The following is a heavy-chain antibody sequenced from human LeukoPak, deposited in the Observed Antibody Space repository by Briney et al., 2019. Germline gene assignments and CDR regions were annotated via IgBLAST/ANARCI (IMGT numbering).Heavy chain of an antibody. CDR3: ARHSQSTWELLY. CDR1: GGSISSSSYY. CDR2: IYYSGST. V-gene: IGHV4-39*01. J-gene: IGHJ4*02. Sequence: PPETLCHACTVSGGSISSSSYYWGWIRQPPGKGLEWIGSIYYSGSTYYNPSLNSRVTISVDTSKNQFSLKLSSVTAADTAVYYCARHSQSTWELLYWSQGPRHTLSS. D-gene: IGHD1-26*01.